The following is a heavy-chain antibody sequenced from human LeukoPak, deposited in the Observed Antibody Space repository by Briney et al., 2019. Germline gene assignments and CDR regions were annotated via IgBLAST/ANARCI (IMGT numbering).Heavy chain of an antibody. J-gene: IGHJ4*02. CDR1: GFTFDDYG. CDR3: ARGPTNGQALDY. Sequence: GGSLRLSCAASGFTFDDYGMSWVRQGPGKGLEWVSGINWNGGSIGYADSVKGRFTISRDNAKNSLYLQMDSLRAEDTAVYYCARGPTNGQALDYWGQGTLVSVSS. D-gene: IGHD2-8*01. CDR2: INWNGGSI. V-gene: IGHV3-20*04.